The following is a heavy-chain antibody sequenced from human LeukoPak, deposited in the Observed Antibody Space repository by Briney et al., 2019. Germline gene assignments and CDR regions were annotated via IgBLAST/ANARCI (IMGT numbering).Heavy chain of an antibody. V-gene: IGHV4-59*08. D-gene: IGHD5-12*01. CDR1: GGSISSYY. CDR3: ARHRYSGYDLDY. Sequence: SETLSLTCTVSGGSISSYYWSWIRQPPGKGQEWIGYIYYSGSTNYNPSLKSRVTISVDTSKNQFSLKVSSVTAADTAVYYCARHRYSGYDLDYWGQGTLVTVSS. CDR2: IYYSGST. J-gene: IGHJ4*02.